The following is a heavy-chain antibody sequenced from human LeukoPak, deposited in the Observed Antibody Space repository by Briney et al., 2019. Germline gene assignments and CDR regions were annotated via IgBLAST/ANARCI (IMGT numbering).Heavy chain of an antibody. CDR1: GXSISSGDYY. CDR3: ARTSLADY. CDR2: IYYSGST. J-gene: IGHJ4*02. V-gene: IGHV4-30-4*01. Sequence: PSQTLSLTCTVSGXSISSGDYYWSWIRQPPGKGLEWIGYIYYSGSTSYNPSLKSRLTISVDTSKNQFSLKLTSVTAADTAVYYCARTSLADYWGQGTLVTVSS.